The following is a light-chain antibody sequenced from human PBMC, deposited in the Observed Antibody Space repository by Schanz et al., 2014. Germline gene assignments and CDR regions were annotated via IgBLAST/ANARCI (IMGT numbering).Light chain of an antibody. CDR2: DVI. V-gene: IGLV2-14*03. Sequence: QSALTQPASVSGSPGQSITISCTGTSSDLTDYNYVSWYQHHPGKAPKLIIYDVITRPSGVSNRFSGSKSGNTASLTISGLHTEDEADYFCSSYTTSSTVVFGGGTKLTVL. CDR3: SSYTTSSTVV. CDR1: SSDLTDYNY. J-gene: IGLJ2*01.